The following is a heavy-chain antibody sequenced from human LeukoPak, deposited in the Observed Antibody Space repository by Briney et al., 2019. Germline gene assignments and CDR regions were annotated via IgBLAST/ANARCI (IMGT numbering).Heavy chain of an antibody. Sequence: PGGSLRLSCAASGFTFSSYWMSWVRQAPGKGLEWVANIKQDGSEKYYVDSVKGRSTISRDNAKNSLYLQMNSLRAEDTAVYYCARDIVVVPAAMQFYYYYGMDVWGQGTTVTVSS. CDR3: ARDIVVVPAAMQFYYYYGMDV. D-gene: IGHD2-2*01. J-gene: IGHJ6*02. CDR1: GFTFSSYW. V-gene: IGHV3-7*01. CDR2: IKQDGSEK.